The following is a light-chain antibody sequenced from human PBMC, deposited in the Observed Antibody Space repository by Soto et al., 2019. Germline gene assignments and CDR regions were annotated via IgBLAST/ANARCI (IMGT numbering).Light chain of an antibody. Sequence: EIVLTQSPGTLSLSPGERATLSCGASQSVSRNFLAWYQQRPGQAPRLLIYGASNRATVIPYRFSGSGSGTAFTLTISRLEPEDFAVYYCQQFGSSSYTFGQGTKLDIK. J-gene: IGKJ2*01. CDR2: GAS. V-gene: IGKV3-20*01. CDR3: QQFGSSSYT. CDR1: QSVSRNF.